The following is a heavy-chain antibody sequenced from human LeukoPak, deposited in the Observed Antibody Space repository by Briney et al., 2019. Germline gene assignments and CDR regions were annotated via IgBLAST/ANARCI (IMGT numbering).Heavy chain of an antibody. D-gene: IGHD2-15*01. CDR2: IKQDETEK. Sequence: PGGSLRLSCAAPGFTISTYWMSWVRQAPGQGLEWVANIKQDETEKFSVDSVKGRFTISRDNAKNSLYLQMNSLRAEDTAVYYCARSKSWYDAFDIWGQGTKVSVSA. V-gene: IGHV3-7*04. CDR1: GFTISTYW. CDR3: ARSKSWYDAFDI. J-gene: IGHJ3*02.